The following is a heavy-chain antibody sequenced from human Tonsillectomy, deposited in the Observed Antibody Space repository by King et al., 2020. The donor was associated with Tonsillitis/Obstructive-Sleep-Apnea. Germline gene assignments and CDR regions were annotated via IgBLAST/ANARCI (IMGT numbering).Heavy chain of an antibody. D-gene: IGHD6-19*01. V-gene: IGHV3-30*04. J-gene: IGHJ3*02. Sequence: VQLVESGGGVVQPGRSLRLSCAASGFTFSSHATHWVRQAPGKGLEWVAFISYDGRNKYNTDSVKGQFTISRDNPKNTLYLEMNSLRAEDTAVYYCARVPVVGWGSGGALDSWGQGTMVTVSS. CDR2: ISYDGRNK. CDR3: ARVPVVGWGSGGALDS. CDR1: GFTFSSHA.